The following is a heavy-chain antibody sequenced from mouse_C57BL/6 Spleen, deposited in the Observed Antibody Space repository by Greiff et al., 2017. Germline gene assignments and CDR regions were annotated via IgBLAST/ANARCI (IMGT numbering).Heavy chain of an antibody. Sequence: EVMLVESGGGLVQPKGSLKLSCAASGFSFNTYAMNWVRQAPGKGLEWVARIRSKSNNYATYYADSVKDRFTISRDDSESMLYLQMNNLKTEDTAMYYCVRDGSSYPFAYWGQGTLVTVSA. CDR1: GFSFNTYA. D-gene: IGHD1-1*01. J-gene: IGHJ3*01. CDR3: VRDGSSYPFAY. CDR2: IRSKSNNYAT. V-gene: IGHV10-1*01.